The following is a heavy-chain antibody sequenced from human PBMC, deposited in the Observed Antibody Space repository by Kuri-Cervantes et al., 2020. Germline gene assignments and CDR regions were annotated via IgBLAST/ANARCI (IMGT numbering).Heavy chain of an antibody. CDR3: ATSPEYSSSWYFLRPRDAFDI. D-gene: IGHD6-13*01. CDR1: GYTFTSYD. V-gene: IGHV1-8*01. J-gene: IGHJ3*02. Sequence: ASVKVSCKASGYTFTSYDINWVRQATGQGLEWMGWMSPNSGNTGYAQKFQGRVTMTRNTSISTAYMELSSLRSEDTAVYYCATSPEYSSSWYFLRPRDAFDIWGQGTMVTVSS. CDR2: MSPNSGNT.